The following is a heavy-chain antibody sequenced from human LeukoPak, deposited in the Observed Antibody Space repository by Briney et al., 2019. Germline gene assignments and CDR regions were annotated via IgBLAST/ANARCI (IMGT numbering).Heavy chain of an antibody. CDR2: IKTKADGGAT. CDR1: GFAFSNAW. J-gene: IGHJ4*02. CDR3: VRVGSVSGSGYLDY. Sequence: KPGGSLRLSCAASGFAFSNAWMNWVRQAPGKGLEWVGRIKTKADGGATDYAAPVKGRFTISRDDSKNSLYLQMNSLETEDTAVYYCVRVGSVSGSGYLDYWGQGTLVTVSS. D-gene: IGHD6-19*01. V-gene: IGHV3-15*01.